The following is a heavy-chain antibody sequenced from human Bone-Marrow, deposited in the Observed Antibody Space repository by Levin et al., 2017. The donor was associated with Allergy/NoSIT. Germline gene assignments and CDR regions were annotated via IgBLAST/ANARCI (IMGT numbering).Heavy chain of an antibody. CDR2: ISGYNGNT. D-gene: IGHD6-13*01. Sequence: ASVKVSCKASGYTFTSYGISWVRQAPGQGLEWMGWISGYNGNTYYAQNLQDRVTMTTDTSTYTASMELRSLTSDDTAVYYCARAPVGSSWSTFDSWGQGTLVTVSS. CDR3: ARAPVGSSWSTFDS. V-gene: IGHV1-18*01. J-gene: IGHJ4*02. CDR1: GYTFTSYG.